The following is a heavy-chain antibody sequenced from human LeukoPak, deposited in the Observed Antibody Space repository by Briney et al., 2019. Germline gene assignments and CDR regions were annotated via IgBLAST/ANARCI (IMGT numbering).Heavy chain of an antibody. CDR1: GGSISSYY. V-gene: IGHV4-59*01. CDR2: IYSRGLTRGST. Sequence: SETLSLTCTVSGGSISSYYWGWIRQPPGKGLEWIGYIYSRGLTRGSTNYNPSLKSRVTISVDTSKNQFSLKLSSVTAADTAVYYCARDQEYSGSYYRYFDYWGQGTLVTVSS. CDR3: ARDQEYSGSYYRYFDY. D-gene: IGHD1-26*01. J-gene: IGHJ4*02.